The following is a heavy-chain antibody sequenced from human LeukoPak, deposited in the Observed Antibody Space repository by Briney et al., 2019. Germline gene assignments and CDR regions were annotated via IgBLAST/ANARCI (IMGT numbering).Heavy chain of an antibody. CDR1: GGSISSYY. CDR3: ARQSYQSRDSRRYFDV. Sequence: SETLSLTCTVSGGSISSYYWSWIRQPPGKGLEWIGYIYYSGSTNYNPSLKSRVTISVDTSKNQFSLKLSSVTAADTAVYYCARQSYQSRDSRRYFDVWGSGTLVTVSS. D-gene: IGHD2-21*02. V-gene: IGHV4-59*01. J-gene: IGHJ2*01. CDR2: IYYSGST.